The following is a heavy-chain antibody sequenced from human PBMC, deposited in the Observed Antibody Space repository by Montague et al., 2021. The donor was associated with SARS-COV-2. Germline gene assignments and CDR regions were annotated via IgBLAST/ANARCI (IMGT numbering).Heavy chain of an antibody. CDR2: ISYSGST. CDR3: GLGRGFAVGNHYYYSYGLDV. J-gene: IGHJ6*02. Sequence: SETLSLTCTVSGGSIRSSSHFWGWFRQPPGQRLEWIGTISYSGSTYYSPSLKSRVIISADTPKNQFSLNLRFVTAADTAVYFCGLGRGFAVGNHYYYSYGLDVWGQGTTVTVSS. D-gene: IGHD3-10*01. CDR1: GGSIRSSSHF. V-gene: IGHV4-39*07.